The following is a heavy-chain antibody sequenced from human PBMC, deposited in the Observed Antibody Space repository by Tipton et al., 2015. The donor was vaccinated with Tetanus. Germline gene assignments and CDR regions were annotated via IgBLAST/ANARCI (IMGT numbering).Heavy chain of an antibody. Sequence: SLRLSCAASGFTFSSYSMNWVRQTPGKGLEWVSYISSTSSNIYYADSVKGRFTVSRDNARNSLHLQMNSLRAEDTAVYYCVEVGDFDYWGQGTLVTVSS. V-gene: IGHV3-48*01. CDR2: ISSTSSNI. J-gene: IGHJ4*02. CDR1: GFTFSSYS. CDR3: VEVGDFDY. D-gene: IGHD1-26*01.